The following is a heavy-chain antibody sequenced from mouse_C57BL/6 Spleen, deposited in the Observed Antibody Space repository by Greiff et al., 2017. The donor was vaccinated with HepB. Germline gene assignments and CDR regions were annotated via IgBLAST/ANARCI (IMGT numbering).Heavy chain of an antibody. J-gene: IGHJ4*01. Sequence: LQQSGAELVRPGASVKMSCKASGYTFTSYNMHWVKQTPRQGLEWIGAIYPGNGDTSYNQKFKGKATLTVDKSSSTAYMQLSSLTSEDSAVYFCARNYYGYDPLDAMDYWGQGTSFTVSS. D-gene: IGHD2-2*01. V-gene: IGHV1-12*01. CDR1: GYTFTSYN. CDR2: IYPGNGDT. CDR3: ARNYYGYDPLDAMDY.